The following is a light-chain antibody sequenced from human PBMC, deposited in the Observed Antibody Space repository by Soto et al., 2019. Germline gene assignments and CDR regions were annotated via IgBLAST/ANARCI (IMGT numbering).Light chain of an antibody. CDR1: SSDIGFYNY. J-gene: IGLJ1*01. Sequence: QSVLTQPATVSGSPGHSTTIYCTGTSSDIGFYNYVSWYQQHPGESPKLIIYEVAKRPSGVSSRFSGSKSGNTASLTISGLQAEDEADYHCSSYTSTSPLYVFGTGTNVTVL. CDR3: SSYTSTSPLYV. V-gene: IGLV2-14*01. CDR2: EVA.